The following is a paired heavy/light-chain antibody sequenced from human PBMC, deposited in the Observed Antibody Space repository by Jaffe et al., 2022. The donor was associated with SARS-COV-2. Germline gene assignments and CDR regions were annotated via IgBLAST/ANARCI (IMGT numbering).Light chain of an antibody. CDR2: DNT. CDR1: SSNIGAGSD. J-gene: IGLJ2*01. Sequence: QSILTQPPSVSGAPGQRVIISCTGSSSNIGAGSDVHWYQQIPGAAPKLLIYDNTNRPSGVPDRFSGSKSGTSASLAVSGLQAHDEADYYCQSYDSRLGVVLFGGGTKLTVL. V-gene: IGLV1-40*01. CDR3: QSYDSRLGVVL.
Heavy chain of an antibody. Sequence: EAQLVESGGGLVQPGGSLRLSCAASGFIFSNYAMNWVRQAPGKGLEWVSSISGDGSITNYGDAVQGRFFISRDNSGKTVYLQMDSLRVDDTAVYYCAKKYVRRVHPRPFTWGVVPVPPSSDDGVGDKSFDVWGQGTGVTVS. CDR3: AKKYVRRVHPRPFTWGVVPVPPSSDDGVGDKSFDV. CDR1: GFIFSNYA. D-gene: IGHD3-10*02. J-gene: IGHJ3*01. V-gene: IGHV3-23*04. CDR2: ISGDGSIT.